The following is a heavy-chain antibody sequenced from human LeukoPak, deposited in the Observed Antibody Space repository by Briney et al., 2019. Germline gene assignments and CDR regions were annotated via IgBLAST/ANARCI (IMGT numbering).Heavy chain of an antibody. J-gene: IGHJ3*02. CDR1: GYTFSGYY. Sequence: ASVKVSCKTSGYTFSGYYIHWVRQAPGQGLEWMGWINPNSGGTHYAQKLQGRVTMTRDTSSSTAYMELTSLRADDTAVYYCARGSTQPKASNYYDSSGRSLGAFDIWGQGTMVTVSS. D-gene: IGHD3-22*01. V-gene: IGHV1-2*02. CDR2: INPNSGGT. CDR3: ARGSTQPKASNYYDSSGRSLGAFDI.